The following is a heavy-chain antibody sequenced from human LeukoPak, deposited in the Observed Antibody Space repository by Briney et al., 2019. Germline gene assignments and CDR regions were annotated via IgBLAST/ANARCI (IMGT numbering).Heavy chain of an antibody. V-gene: IGHV3-48*03. J-gene: IGHJ4*02. CDR1: GVTFSNYE. Sequence: PGGSLRLSCAASGVTFSNYEMNWVRQAPGKGLEWTSYINGRGSTINYADSVKGRFTISRDNAKNSLYLQMYSLRVEDTAVYYCVGSANLADWGQGTLVTVSS. D-gene: IGHD4/OR15-4a*01. CDR2: INGRGSTI. CDR3: VGSANLAD.